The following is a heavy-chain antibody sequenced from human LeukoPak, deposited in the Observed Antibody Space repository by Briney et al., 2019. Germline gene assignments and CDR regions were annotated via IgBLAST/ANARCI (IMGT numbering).Heavy chain of an antibody. CDR3: AREVIVVVTSRAFDI. CDR1: GYTFTSYY. Sequence: ASVKVSCKASGYTFTSYYVHWVRQAPGQGLGWMGIINPSGGSTSYAQKFQGRVTMTRDMSTSTVYMELSSLRAEDTAVYYCAREVIVVVTSRAFDIWGQGAMVTVSS. V-gene: IGHV1-46*01. J-gene: IGHJ3*02. D-gene: IGHD2-15*01. CDR2: INPSGGST.